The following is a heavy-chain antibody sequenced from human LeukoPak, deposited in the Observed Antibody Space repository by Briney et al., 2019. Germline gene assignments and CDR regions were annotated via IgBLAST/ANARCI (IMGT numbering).Heavy chain of an antibody. CDR1: GGTFSSYA. V-gene: IGHV1-69*13. Sequence: SVTVSCKASGGTFSSYAISWVRQAPGQGLEWMGGIIPIFGTANYAQKFQGRVTITADESTSTAYMELSSLRSEDTAVYYCARTWIQLFTPDFDLWGQGTLVTVSS. J-gene: IGHJ4*02. CDR3: ARTWIQLFTPDFDL. CDR2: IIPIFGTA. D-gene: IGHD5-18*01.